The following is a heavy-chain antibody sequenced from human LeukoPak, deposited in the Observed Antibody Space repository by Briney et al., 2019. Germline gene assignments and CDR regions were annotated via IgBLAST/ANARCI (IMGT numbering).Heavy chain of an antibody. CDR3: PKDRMATITGCFDY. D-gene: IGHD5-24*01. V-gene: IGHV3-30*02. J-gene: IGHJ4*02. CDR2: IRYDGSNK. Sequence: GGSLRLSCAASGFTLSSYAMHWVRQAPGKGLEWVAFIRYDGSNKYYADSVKGRFTISRDNSKNTLYLQMNSLRAEDTAVYYCPKDRMATITGCFDYWGQGTLVTVSS. CDR1: GFTLSSYA.